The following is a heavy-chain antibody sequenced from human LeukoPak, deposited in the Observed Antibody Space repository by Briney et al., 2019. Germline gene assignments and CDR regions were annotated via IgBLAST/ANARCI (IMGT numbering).Heavy chain of an antibody. CDR2: IYTGGSK. J-gene: IGHJ5*02. V-gene: IGHV3-66*01. D-gene: IGHD3-10*01. Sequence: GGSLRLSCAASGFTVSNNYMSWVRQAPGKGLEWVSVIYTGGSKYYADSVKGRFTISRDNSKNTLCLQVDSLRAEDTAVYYCARAKVAGYYGSGENWFDPWGQGTLVTVSS. CDR3: ARAKVAGYYGSGENWFDP. CDR1: GFTVSNNY.